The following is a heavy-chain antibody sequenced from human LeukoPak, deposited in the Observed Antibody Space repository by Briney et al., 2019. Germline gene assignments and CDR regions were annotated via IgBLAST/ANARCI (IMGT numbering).Heavy chain of an antibody. CDR3: AKGRGDSGGISSWYFDL. CDR2: ISGSGGIT. J-gene: IGHJ2*01. Sequence: GGSLRLSCAASGFTFSNYAVSWVRQAPGKGLEWVSGISGSGGITYFADSVKGRFIITRDNSKKTLFLQMNSLRDEDTAEFYCAKGRGDSGGISSWYFDLWGRGTLVTVSS. D-gene: IGHD2-15*01. CDR1: GFTFSNYA. V-gene: IGHV3-23*01.